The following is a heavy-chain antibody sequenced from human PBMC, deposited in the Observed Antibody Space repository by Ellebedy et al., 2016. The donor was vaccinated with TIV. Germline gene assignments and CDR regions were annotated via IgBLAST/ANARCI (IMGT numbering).Heavy chain of an antibody. CDR1: GFTFSSYA. V-gene: IGHV3-30*04. Sequence: GGSLRLSXAASGFTFSSYAMHWVRQAPGKGLEWVAAISYEGSNENYVDSVKGRFTISRDNSKNTLYLQMNTLRAEDTAVYYCARDRTYYDTRGYDWYFDLWGRGTLVTVSS. CDR3: ARDRTYYDTRGYDWYFDL. J-gene: IGHJ2*01. CDR2: ISYEGSNE. D-gene: IGHD3-22*01.